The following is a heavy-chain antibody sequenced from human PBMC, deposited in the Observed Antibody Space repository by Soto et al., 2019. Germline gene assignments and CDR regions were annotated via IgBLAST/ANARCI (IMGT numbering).Heavy chain of an antibody. D-gene: IGHD5-12*01. V-gene: IGHV1-8*01. Sequence: QVQLVQSGAEVKKPGASVKVSCKASGYTFTSYDINWVRQATGQGLEWMGWMNPNSGNTGYAQKFQRKVYMNKNTSISTAYMGLSSLRSEDTAVYYCARAIRGYSGYDDYFYYMDVWGKGAPVTVSS. CDR1: GYTFTSYD. CDR3: ARAIRGYSGYDDYFYYMDV. J-gene: IGHJ6*03. CDR2: MNPNSGNT.